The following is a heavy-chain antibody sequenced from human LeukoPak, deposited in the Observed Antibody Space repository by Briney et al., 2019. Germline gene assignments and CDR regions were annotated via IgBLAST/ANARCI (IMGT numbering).Heavy chain of an antibody. CDR3: AKARGTNWGLDC. V-gene: IGHV6-1*01. CDR2: TYYRSKWYN. CDR1: GDSVSSNSAA. D-gene: IGHD7-27*01. J-gene: IGHJ4*02. Sequence: SQTLSLTCAISGDSVSSNSAAWNWIRQSPSRGLEWLGRTYYRSKWYNDYAASVKSRITINPDTPKNLFSLQLNSVTAEDTAVYYCAKARGTNWGLDCWGQGTLVTVSS.